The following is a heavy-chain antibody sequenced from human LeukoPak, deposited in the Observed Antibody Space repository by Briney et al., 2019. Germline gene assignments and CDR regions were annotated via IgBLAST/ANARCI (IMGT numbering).Heavy chain of an antibody. V-gene: IGHV1-2*02. CDR3: ARESPQNFRHGMDV. CDR2: INPNSGGT. D-gene: IGHD3-3*01. J-gene: IGHJ6*02. Sequence: GASVKVSCKASGYTFTGYYMHWVRQAPGQGLEWMGWINPNSGGTNYAQKFQGRVTMTRDTSTSTAYTELSRLRSDDTAVYYCARESPQNFRHGMDVWGQGTTVTVSS. CDR1: GYTFTGYY.